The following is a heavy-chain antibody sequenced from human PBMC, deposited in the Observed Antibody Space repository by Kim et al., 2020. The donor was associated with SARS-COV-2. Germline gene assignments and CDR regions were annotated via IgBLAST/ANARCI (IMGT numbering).Heavy chain of an antibody. Sequence: ASVKVSCKASGYTFTSYYMHWVRQAPGQGLEWMGIINPSGGSTSYAQKFQGRVTMTRDTSTSTVYMELSSLRSEDTAVYYCASASCSSTSYYANATSHYCCWYGLDVWGQGTTVTVSS. CDR2: INPSGGST. CDR3: ASASCSSTSYYANATSHYCCWYGLDV. V-gene: IGHV1-46*01. CDR1: GYTFTSYY. D-gene: IGHD2-2*01. J-gene: IGHJ6*02.